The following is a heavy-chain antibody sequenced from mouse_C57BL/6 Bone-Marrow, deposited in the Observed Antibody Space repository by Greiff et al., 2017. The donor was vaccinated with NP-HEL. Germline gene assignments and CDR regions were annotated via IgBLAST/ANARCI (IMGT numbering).Heavy chain of an antibody. CDR3: ARGYGDAMDY. J-gene: IGHJ4*01. CDR2: IYPGGGYT. CDR1: GYTFTNYW. Sequence: QVHVKQSGAELVRPGTSVKMSCKASGYTFTNYWIGWAKQRPGHGLEWIGYIYPGGGYTNYNEKFKGKATLTADKSSSTAYMQFSSLTSEDSAIYYCARGYGDAMDYWGQGTSVTVSS. V-gene: IGHV1-63*01. D-gene: IGHD1-1*02.